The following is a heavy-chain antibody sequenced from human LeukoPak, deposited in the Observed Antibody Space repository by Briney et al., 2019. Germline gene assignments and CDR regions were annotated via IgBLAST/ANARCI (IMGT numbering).Heavy chain of an antibody. CDR1: GGTFNNFA. Sequence: VKVSCKASGGTFNNFAFSWVRQAPGQGLEWMGRLILILGRENYAQKFQGRITITADRSTNTVYMELNSLRPEDTAMYYCAVKSSGRSGGLDFWGQGTRVTVSS. CDR3: AVKSSGRSGGLDF. CDR2: LILILGRE. D-gene: IGHD3-22*01. J-gene: IGHJ4*02. V-gene: IGHV1-69*10.